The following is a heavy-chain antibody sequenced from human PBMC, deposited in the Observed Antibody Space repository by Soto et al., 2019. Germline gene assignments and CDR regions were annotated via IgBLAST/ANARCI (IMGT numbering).Heavy chain of an antibody. Sequence: PGGSLRLSCAASGFTFSSYEMNWVRQAPGKGLEWVSYISSSGSTIYYADSVKGRFTISRDNAKNSLYLQMNSLRAEDTAVYYCAREGQWELVGVGSGEYWGQGTLVTVSS. J-gene: IGHJ4*02. CDR3: AREGQWELVGVGSGEY. V-gene: IGHV3-48*03. CDR1: GFTFSSYE. D-gene: IGHD1-26*01. CDR2: ISSSGSTI.